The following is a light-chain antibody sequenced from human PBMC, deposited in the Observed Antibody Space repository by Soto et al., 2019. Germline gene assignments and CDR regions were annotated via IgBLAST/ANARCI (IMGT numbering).Light chain of an antibody. Sequence: QSVLTQSSSASASLGSSVKLTCTLSSGHSSYIIAWHQQQPGKAPRYLMKLEGSGSYNKGSGVPDRFSGSSSGADRYLTISTLRFEGEADYYCETWDSNTRVFGGGTKLTVL. V-gene: IGLV4-60*02. CDR2: LEGSGSY. CDR1: SGHSSYI. J-gene: IGLJ3*02. CDR3: ETWDSNTRV.